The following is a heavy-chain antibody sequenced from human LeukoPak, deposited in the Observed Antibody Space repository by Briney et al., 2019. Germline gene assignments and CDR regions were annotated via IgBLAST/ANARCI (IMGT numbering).Heavy chain of an antibody. CDR3: ARGGHDYVWGSYLRVLGY. J-gene: IGHJ4*02. CDR2: INHSGST. D-gene: IGHD3-16*02. CDR1: GGSFSGYY. V-gene: IGHV4-34*01. Sequence: PSETLSLTCAVYGGSFSGYYWSWIRQPPGKGLEWIGEINHSGSTNYNPSLKSRVTISVDTSKNQFSLKLSSVTAADTAVYYCARGGHDYVWGSYLRVLGYWGRGTLVTVSS.